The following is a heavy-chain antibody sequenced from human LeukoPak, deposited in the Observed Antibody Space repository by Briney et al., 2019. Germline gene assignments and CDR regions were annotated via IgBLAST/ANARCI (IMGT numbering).Heavy chain of an antibody. CDR2: IYYSGST. V-gene: IGHV4-59*08. CDR1: GGSISSYY. CDR3: ARHDGDAYWYFDL. J-gene: IGHJ2*01. D-gene: IGHD4-17*01. Sequence: SETLSLTCTVSGGSISSYYWSWIRQPPGKGLEWIGYIYYSGSTNYNPSLKSRVTISVDTSKNQFSLKLSSVTAADTAVYYCARHDGDAYWYFDLWDRGTLVTVSS.